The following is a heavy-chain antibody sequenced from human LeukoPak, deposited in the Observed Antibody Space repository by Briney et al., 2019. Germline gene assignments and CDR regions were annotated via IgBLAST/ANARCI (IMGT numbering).Heavy chain of an antibody. CDR1: GGTFSSYT. D-gene: IGHD3-22*01. V-gene: IGHV1-69*02. CDR3: ARSAGYDSSGHDYYYYGMDG. J-gene: IGHJ6*02. Sequence: SVTVFCRASGGTFSSYTISWVRQAPGQGLEWMGRIIPILGIANYAQKFQGRVTITADKSTSTAYMELSSLRSEDTAVYYCARSAGYDSSGHDYYYYGMDGWGQGTTGTVS. CDR2: IIPILGIA.